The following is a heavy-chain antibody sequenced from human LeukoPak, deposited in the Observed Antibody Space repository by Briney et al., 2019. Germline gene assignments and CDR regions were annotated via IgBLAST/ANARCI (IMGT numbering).Heavy chain of an antibody. V-gene: IGHV4-34*01. CDR1: GGSFSGYY. D-gene: IGHD3-22*01. Sequence: SETLSLTCTVYGGSFSGYYWSWIRQPPGKGLEWIGEINHSGSTNYNPSLKSRVTISVDTSKNQFSLKLSSVTAADTAVYYCAGGDYYDSSNYFPNYWGQGTLVTVSS. CDR3: AGGDYYDSSNYFPNY. J-gene: IGHJ4*02. CDR2: INHSGST.